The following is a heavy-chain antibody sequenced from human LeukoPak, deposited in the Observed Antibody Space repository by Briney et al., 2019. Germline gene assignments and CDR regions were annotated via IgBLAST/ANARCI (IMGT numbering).Heavy chain of an antibody. Sequence: GGSLGLSCAASGFTFSSYAMSWVRQAPGKGLEWVSAISGSGGSTYYADSVKGRFAISRDNSKNTLYLQMNSLRAEDRAVYYCARNCGYSYKIDYWGQGTLVTVSS. CDR1: GFTFSSYA. D-gene: IGHD5-18*01. J-gene: IGHJ4*02. CDR3: ARNCGYSYKIDY. V-gene: IGHV3-23*01. CDR2: ISGSGGST.